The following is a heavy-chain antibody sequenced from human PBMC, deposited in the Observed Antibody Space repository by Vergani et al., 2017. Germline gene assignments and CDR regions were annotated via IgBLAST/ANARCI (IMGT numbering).Heavy chain of an antibody. J-gene: IGHJ3*02. CDR2: IIPIFGTA. V-gene: IGHV1-69*01. Sequence: QVQLVQSGAEVKKPGSSVKVSCKASGGTFSSYAISWVRQAPGQGLGWMGGIIPIFGTANYAQKFQGRVTITADESTSPAYLELSSLRSEDTAVYYCARGPELRDFDWSSGGAFDIWGQGTMVAVSS. CDR3: ARGPELRDFDWSSGGAFDI. D-gene: IGHD3-9*01. CDR1: GGTFSSYA.